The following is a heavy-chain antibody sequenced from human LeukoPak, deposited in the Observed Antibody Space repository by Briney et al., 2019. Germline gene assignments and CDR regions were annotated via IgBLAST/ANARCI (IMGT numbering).Heavy chain of an antibody. CDR2: IIPGLGTA. D-gene: IGHD6-13*01. V-gene: IGHV1-69*06. Sequence: FSEASGGTFTNYAISWVRQAPGQGLEWMGGIIPGLGTANYAQKFQDRVMITADKSTTTAYMELSRLTSEDTAVYYCARGKEIAGNLYYYGMDVWGKGTTVNVAS. J-gene: IGHJ6*04. CDR1: GGTFTNYA. CDR3: ARGKEIAGNLYYYGMDV.